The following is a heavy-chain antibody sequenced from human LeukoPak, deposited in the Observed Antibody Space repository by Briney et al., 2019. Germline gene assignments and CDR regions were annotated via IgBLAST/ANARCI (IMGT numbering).Heavy chain of an antibody. D-gene: IGHD2-2*01. V-gene: IGHV2-5*01. CDR2: IYWNDDK. J-gene: IGHJ4*02. Sequence: SGPTLVKPTQTLTLTCTFSGFSLSTSGVGVGWIRQPPGKALEWLALIYWNDDKRYSPSLKSRLTITKDTSKNQVVLTMTNMDPVDTATYYCAHSPRDPRYCSSTSCWYYWGQGTLVTVSS. CDR3: AHSPRDPRYCSSTSCWYY. CDR1: GFSLSTSGVG.